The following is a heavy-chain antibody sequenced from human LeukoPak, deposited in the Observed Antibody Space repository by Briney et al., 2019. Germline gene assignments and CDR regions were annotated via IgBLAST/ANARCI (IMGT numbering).Heavy chain of an antibody. Sequence: GASVKVSCKASGYTFTGFYMHWVRQAPGQGLEWMGWINPNSGVTNYAQKSQGRVTMTTDTSISTAYMELSGLRSDDTAVYYCARTQTLDYWGQGTLVTVSS. CDR1: GYTFTGFY. CDR3: ARTQTLDY. D-gene: IGHD4-23*01. V-gene: IGHV1-2*02. J-gene: IGHJ4*02. CDR2: INPNSGVT.